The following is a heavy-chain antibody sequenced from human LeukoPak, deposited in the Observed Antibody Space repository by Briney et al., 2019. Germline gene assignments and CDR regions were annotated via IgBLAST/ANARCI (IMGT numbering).Heavy chain of an antibody. CDR1: GFTFSTYG. J-gene: IGHJ3*02. V-gene: IGHV3-33*06. CDR2: IWSDGNNR. Sequence: GGSLRLSCAASGFTFSTYGMHWGRQAPGKGLEWVAVIWSDGNNRFYADSVKGRFTFSRDNSKNTLSLQMNSLRAEDTAVYYCVKERSPFDAFDIWGQGTMVTVSS. CDR3: VKERSPFDAFDI.